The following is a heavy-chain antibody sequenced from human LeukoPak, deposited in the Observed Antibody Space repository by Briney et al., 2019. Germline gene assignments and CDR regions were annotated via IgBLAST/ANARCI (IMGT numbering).Heavy chain of an antibody. V-gene: IGHV3-30*18. CDR3: AKGLYSSSSYSY. CDR2: ISYDGSNK. CDR1: GFTFSSYG. J-gene: IGHJ4*02. Sequence: GRSLRLSCAASGFTFSSYGMHWVRQAPGKGLEWVAVISYDGSNKYYADSVKGRFTISRDNSKNTLYLQMNSLRAEDTAVYYCAKGLYSSSSYSYWGQGTLVTVSS. D-gene: IGHD6-6*01.